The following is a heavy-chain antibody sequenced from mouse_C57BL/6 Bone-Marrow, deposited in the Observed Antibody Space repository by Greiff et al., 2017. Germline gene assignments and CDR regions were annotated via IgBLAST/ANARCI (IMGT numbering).Heavy chain of an antibody. V-gene: IGHV3-6*01. J-gene: IGHJ4*01. Sequence: EVKLMESGPGLVKPSQSLSLTCSVTGYSITSGYYWNWIRQFPGNKLEWMGYISYDGSNNYNPSLKNRISITRDTSKNQFFLKLNSVTTEATATYYCARDLPDYAMDYWGQGTSVTVSS. CDR3: ARDLPDYAMDY. CDR1: GYSITSGYY. CDR2: ISYDGSN. D-gene: IGHD6-1*01.